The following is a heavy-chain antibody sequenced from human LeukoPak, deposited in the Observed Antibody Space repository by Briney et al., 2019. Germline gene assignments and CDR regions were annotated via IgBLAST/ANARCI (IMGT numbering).Heavy chain of an antibody. CDR1: GFTFNSYN. CDR3: ARDEDAF. Sequence: SGGSLRLSCVASGFTFNSYNMNWVRQAPGKGLEWVSYISSDSTTIFYADSVKGRFTISRDNVKNSLFLQLNSLRDEDTAVYHCARDEDAFGGQGTLVTVSS. V-gene: IGHV3-48*02. CDR2: ISSDSTTI. J-gene: IGHJ4*02.